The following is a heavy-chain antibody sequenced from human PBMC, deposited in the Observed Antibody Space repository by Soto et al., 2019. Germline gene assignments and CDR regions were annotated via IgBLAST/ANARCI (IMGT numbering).Heavy chain of an antibody. Sequence: QVQLQESGPGLVKPSQTLSLTRTVSGGSISSGGYYWSWIRQHPGKGLEWIGYIYYSGSTYYNPSLKSRVTISVDTSKNQFSLKLSSVTAADTAVYYCARDYYGSGSYSSSDYYYYYGMDVWGQGTTVTVSS. V-gene: IGHV4-31*03. CDR3: ARDYYGSGSYSSSDYYYYYGMDV. D-gene: IGHD3-10*01. CDR2: IYYSGST. J-gene: IGHJ6*02. CDR1: GGSISSGGYY.